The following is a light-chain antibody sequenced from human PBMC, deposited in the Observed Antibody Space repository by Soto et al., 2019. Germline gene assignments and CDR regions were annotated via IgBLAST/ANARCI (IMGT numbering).Light chain of an antibody. CDR2: GAS. CDR3: QQYGSSLPST. Sequence: EIVLTQSPGTLSLSPGERATLSCRASQSVSSSYLAWYQQKPGQAPRLLIYGASSRATGIPDRFSDSGSGTDFTLTISRLEPEDFAVYYCQQYGSSLPSTFGQGTRLEIK. V-gene: IGKV3-20*01. CDR1: QSVSSSY. J-gene: IGKJ5*01.